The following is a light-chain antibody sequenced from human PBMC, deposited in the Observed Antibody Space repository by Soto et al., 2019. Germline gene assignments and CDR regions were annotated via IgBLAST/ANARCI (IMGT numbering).Light chain of an antibody. J-gene: IGKJ2*01. CDR1: QRVSTIY. Sequence: EIVLTQSPGTLSLSPGERATLSCRASQRVSTIYLAWYQQKPGQTPRLLIYGSSSRATSIPDRFSGSGSGTDFTLTINSLEPEDFAVYYCQQYDTSPYTFGQGTKVEIK. CDR2: GSS. V-gene: IGKV3-20*01. CDR3: QQYDTSPYT.